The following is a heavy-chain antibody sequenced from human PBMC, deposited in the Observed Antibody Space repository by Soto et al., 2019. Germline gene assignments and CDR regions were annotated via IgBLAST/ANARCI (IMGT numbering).Heavy chain of an antibody. CDR1: GFTFSSYG. J-gene: IGHJ4*02. CDR2: IWYDGSNK. D-gene: IGHD6-13*01. Sequence: QVQLVESGGGVVQPGRSLRLSCAASGFTFSSYGMHWVRQAPGKGLEWVAVIWYDGSNKYYADSVKGRFTISRDNSKNTLYLQMNSLRAEDTAVYYCAREGSSSWVDYWGQGTLGTVSS. CDR3: AREGSSSWVDY. V-gene: IGHV3-33*01.